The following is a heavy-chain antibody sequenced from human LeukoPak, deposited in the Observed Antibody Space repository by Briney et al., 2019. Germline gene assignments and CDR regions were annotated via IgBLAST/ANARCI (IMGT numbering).Heavy chain of an antibody. Sequence: KPSQTLSLTCTVSGGSISSGSYYWSWIRQPPGKGLEWIGYIYYSGSTNYNPSLKSRVTISVDTSKNQFSLKLSSVTAADTAVYYCASVSRGRGHFDYWGQGTLVTVSS. CDR1: GGSISSGSYY. CDR3: ASVSRGRGHFDY. CDR2: IYYSGST. J-gene: IGHJ4*02. D-gene: IGHD3-10*01. V-gene: IGHV4-61*01.